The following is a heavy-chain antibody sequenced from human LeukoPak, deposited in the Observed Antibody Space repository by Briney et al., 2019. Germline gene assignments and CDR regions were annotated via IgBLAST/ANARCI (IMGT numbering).Heavy chain of an antibody. V-gene: IGHV1-2*02. CDR1: GYTFTDYY. CDR3: ARANFLYCSSTTCLFDY. J-gene: IGHJ4*02. D-gene: IGHD2-2*01. Sequence: EASVKVSCKASGYTFTDYYMHWVRQAPGQGFEWMRWIKPNDGDTNYAQKFQGRVTMTRDTSISTAHMEVSRLRSDDTAVYYCARANFLYCSSTTCLFDYWGQGTLVTVSS. CDR2: IKPNDGDT.